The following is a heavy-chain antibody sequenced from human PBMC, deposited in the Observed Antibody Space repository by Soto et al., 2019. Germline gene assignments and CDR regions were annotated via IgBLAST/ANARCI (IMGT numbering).Heavy chain of an antibody. CDR2: IYHSGST. V-gene: IGHV4-38-2*02. Sequence: SETLSLTCAVSGYSISSGYYWGWIPQPPGKGLEWIESIYHSGSTYYNPSLKSRVTISVDTSKKQFSLKLSSVAAADTAVYYCARDAVTTKGFGEVFDSWGQGTLVTVSS. CDR1: GYSISSGYY. CDR3: ARDAVTTKGFGEVFDS. J-gene: IGHJ4*02. D-gene: IGHD4-17*01.